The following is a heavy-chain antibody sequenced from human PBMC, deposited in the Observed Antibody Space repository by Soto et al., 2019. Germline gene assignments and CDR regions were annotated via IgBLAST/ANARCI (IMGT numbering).Heavy chain of an antibody. Sequence: PGGSLRLSCSGSGFTFRRYIFHWVRQAPGKGPEYVSGITRTGGSAFYADSVKGRFTISRDNSKNILELQMSSLRPEDTATYYCVKADLESSSADGYNYYGVDVWGQGTTVTVSS. V-gene: IGHV3-64D*08. J-gene: IGHJ6*02. D-gene: IGHD3-22*01. CDR1: GFTFRRYI. CDR3: VKADLESSSADGYNYYGVDV. CDR2: ITRTGGSA.